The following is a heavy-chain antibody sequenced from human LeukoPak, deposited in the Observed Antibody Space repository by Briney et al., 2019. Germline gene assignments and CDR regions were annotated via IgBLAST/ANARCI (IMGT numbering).Heavy chain of an antibody. Sequence: ASVKVSCKASGYTFTGYYMHWVRQAPGQWLEWMGRINPNSGGTNYAQKFQGRVTMTRDTSISTAYMELSRLRSDDTAVYYCAFIPGRTDAFDIWGQGTMVTVSS. CDR1: GYTFTGYY. V-gene: IGHV1-2*06. J-gene: IGHJ3*02. CDR2: INPNSGGT. CDR3: AFIPGRTDAFDI. D-gene: IGHD2-15*01.